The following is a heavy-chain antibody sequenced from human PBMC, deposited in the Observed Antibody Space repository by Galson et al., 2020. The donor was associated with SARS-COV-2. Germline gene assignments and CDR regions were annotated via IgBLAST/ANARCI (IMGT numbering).Heavy chain of an antibody. CDR2: IDLDDDK. V-gene: IGHV2-70*11. CDR1: GLSLSTRGMC. D-gene: IGHD2-15*01. CDR3: IRGYRGCTTRTCYRHWFDP. Sequence: ESGPTLVKPTETLTLTFTVSGLSLSTRGMCVSWIRHPPGKALEWLARIDLDDDKYYITSLKTRLTISRDSSKNQVVLTMTNMDPVETDTYYWIRGYRGCTTRTCYRHWFDPWGQRTLVAVSS. J-gene: IGHJ5*02.